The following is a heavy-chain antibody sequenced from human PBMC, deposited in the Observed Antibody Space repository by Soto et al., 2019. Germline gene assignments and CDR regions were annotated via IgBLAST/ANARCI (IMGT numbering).Heavy chain of an antibody. J-gene: IGHJ4*01. CDR3: ARLLYDSRGYYYFDD. V-gene: IGHV4-39*01. CDR1: GGSISSSNYY. D-gene: IGHD3-22*01. Sequence: SETLSLTCTVSGGSISSSNYYWGWIRQPPGKGLEWIVSIYYSGSMYYNPSLKSRVSMSVDTSKNQFSLKLNSVSAADTAMYYCARLLYDSRGYYYFDDWGHGILVTVSS. CDR2: IYYSGSM.